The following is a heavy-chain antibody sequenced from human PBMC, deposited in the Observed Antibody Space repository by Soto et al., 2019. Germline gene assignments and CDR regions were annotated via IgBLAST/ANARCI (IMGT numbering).Heavy chain of an antibody. CDR2: IYYSGST. V-gene: IGHV4-59*01. J-gene: IGHJ5*02. CDR1: DSSISSYY. CDR3: ARGGPSSKWLDP. Sequence: PSETLSLTFTVFDSSISSYYWSWIRQSPGKGLEWIGYIYYSGSTKYNPSLKSRVTISVDTSKNQSSLKLSSVTAADTAVYYCARGGPSSKWLDPWGQGTLVTVSS.